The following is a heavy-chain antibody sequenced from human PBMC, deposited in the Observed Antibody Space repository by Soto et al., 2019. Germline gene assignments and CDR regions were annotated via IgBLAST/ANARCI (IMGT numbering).Heavy chain of an antibody. J-gene: IGHJ6*02. D-gene: IGHD2-2*01. V-gene: IGHV4-34*01. CDR3: ARQVGYCISTSCPAGYYYYYGMDV. CDR2: INHSGSA. Sequence: SETLSLTCDVYGGSFSGYIWTWIRQTPGKGLQWIGQINHSGSANYNPSLKSRVTISVDTSKNQFSLKLSSVTAADTAVYYCARQVGYCISTSCPAGYYYYYGMDVWGQGTTVTVSS. CDR1: GGSFSGYI.